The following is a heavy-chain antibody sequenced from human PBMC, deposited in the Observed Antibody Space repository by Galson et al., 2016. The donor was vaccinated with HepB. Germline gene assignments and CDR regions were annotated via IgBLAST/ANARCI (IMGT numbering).Heavy chain of an antibody. Sequence: SVKVSCKASGYTFTTYGISWVRQAPGQGLEWMGWISTYNGNTNYAQNAQKLQGRVTMTTDTSTSTAYMELRSLRSDDTAVYYCARWIAAAVWFDYWGQGTLVTASS. CDR2: ISTYNGNT. J-gene: IGHJ4*02. CDR1: GYTFTTYG. CDR3: ARWIAAAVWFDY. V-gene: IGHV1-18*01. D-gene: IGHD6-13*01.